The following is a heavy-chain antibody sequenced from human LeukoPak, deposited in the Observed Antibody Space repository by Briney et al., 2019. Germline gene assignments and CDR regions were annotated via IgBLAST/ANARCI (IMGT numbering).Heavy chain of an antibody. CDR3: ASSPAGRYTFEY. D-gene: IGHD1-26*01. V-gene: IGHV3-72*01. CDR2: SGNKANSYTT. J-gene: IGHJ4*02. Sequence: PGGSLRLSCAASGFTFSDRYMDWVRQAPGKGLEWVGRSGNKANSYTTEYAASVKGRFTVSRDDSNNSLYLQMNSLKTEDTAVYYCASSPAGRYTFEYWGQGTLVTVSS. CDR1: GFTFSDRY.